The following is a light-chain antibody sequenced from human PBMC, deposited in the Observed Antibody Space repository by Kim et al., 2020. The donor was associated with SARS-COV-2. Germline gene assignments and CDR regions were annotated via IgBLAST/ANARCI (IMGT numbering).Light chain of an antibody. CDR2: DAS. Sequence: EIVLTQSPATLSLSPGERATLSCRASQSVSSYLAWYQQKPGQAPRLLIYDASNRATGIPARFSGSGSGTDFTLTISSLEPEDFAVYYCQQHSNWPPTFGQETKVDIK. J-gene: IGKJ1*01. V-gene: IGKV3-11*01. CDR1: QSVSSY. CDR3: QQHSNWPPT.